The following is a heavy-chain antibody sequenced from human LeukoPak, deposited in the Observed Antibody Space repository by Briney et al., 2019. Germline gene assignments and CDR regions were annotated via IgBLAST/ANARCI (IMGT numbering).Heavy chain of an antibody. Sequence: GGSLRLSCAASGFTFSSHNMNWVRQAPGKGLEWVAVISYDGSNKYYADSVKGRFTISRDNSKNTLYLQMNSLRAEDTAVYYCARDRYYYEMGRGLDYWGQGTLVTVSS. CDR2: ISYDGSNK. CDR3: ARDRYYYEMGRGLDY. V-gene: IGHV3-30*03. J-gene: IGHJ4*02. CDR1: GFTFSSHN. D-gene: IGHD3-22*01.